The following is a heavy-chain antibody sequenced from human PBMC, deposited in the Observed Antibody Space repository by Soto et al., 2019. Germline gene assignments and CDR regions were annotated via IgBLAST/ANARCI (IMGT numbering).Heavy chain of an antibody. CDR3: ASGPQWLVPYYFDY. Sequence: SETLSLTCTVSGGSISSYYWSWIRQPPGKGLGWIGYIYYSVSTNCNPSLKSRVTISVDTSKNQFSLKLSAVTPADTAVYYCASGPQWLVPYYFDYWGQGTLVTVSS. J-gene: IGHJ4*02. V-gene: IGHV4-59*01. CDR1: GGSISSYY. CDR2: IYYSVST. D-gene: IGHD6-19*01.